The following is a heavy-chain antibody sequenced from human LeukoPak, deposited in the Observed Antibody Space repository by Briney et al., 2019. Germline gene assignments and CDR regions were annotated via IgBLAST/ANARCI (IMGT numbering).Heavy chain of an antibody. V-gene: IGHV3-48*01. D-gene: IGHD3-3*01. Sequence: GGSLRLSCAASGFTFSSYSMNWVRQAPGKGLEWVSYISSSSSTIYYADSVKGRFTISRDNAKNSLYLQMNSLRAEDTAVYYCARGTRRDGVVPFDYWGQGTLVTVSS. CDR3: ARGTRRDGVVPFDY. CDR2: ISSSSSTI. CDR1: GFTFSSYS. J-gene: IGHJ4*02.